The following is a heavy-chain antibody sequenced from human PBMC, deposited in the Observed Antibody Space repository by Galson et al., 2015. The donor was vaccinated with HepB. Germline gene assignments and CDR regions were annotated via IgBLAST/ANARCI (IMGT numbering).Heavy chain of an antibody. CDR2: VYYSGGT. Sequence: SWIRQPPGKGLEWIGYVYYSGGTNYSPSLKSQVTISPDTSKNQFSLILTSVTAADTAVYYCAREPRIGGAYFDYWGQGTLVTVSS. J-gene: IGHJ4*02. D-gene: IGHD1-26*01. CDR3: AREPRIGGAYFDY. V-gene: IGHV4-59*01.